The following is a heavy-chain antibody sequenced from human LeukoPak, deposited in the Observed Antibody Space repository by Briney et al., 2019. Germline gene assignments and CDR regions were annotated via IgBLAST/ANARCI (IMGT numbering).Heavy chain of an antibody. CDR3: ARAGSSSSIGWYYYYYMDV. CDR1: GFTFSSYG. V-gene: IGHV3-33*01. D-gene: IGHD6-6*01. Sequence: GRSLRLSCAVSGFTFSSYGMHWVRQAPGKGLEWVAVIWYDGSNKYYADSVKGRFTISRDNSKNTLYLQMNSLRAEDTAVYYCARAGSSSSIGWYYYYYMDVWGKGTTVTVSS. CDR2: IWYDGSNK. J-gene: IGHJ6*03.